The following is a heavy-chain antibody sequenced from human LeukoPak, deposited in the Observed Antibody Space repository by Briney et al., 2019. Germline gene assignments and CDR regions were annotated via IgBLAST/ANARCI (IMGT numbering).Heavy chain of an antibody. CDR2: IYHSGST. J-gene: IGHJ3*02. D-gene: IGHD3-16*01. CDR3: ARSDTAYAYDI. CDR1: GYSISSGYY. V-gene: IGHV4-38-2*02. Sequence: PSETLSLTCTVSGYSISSGYYWGWIRQPPGKGLEWIGSIYHSGSTYPNPSLKSRVTISVDTSKNQFSLMLNSVTAADTAVYYCARSDTAYAYDIWGQGTMVTVSS.